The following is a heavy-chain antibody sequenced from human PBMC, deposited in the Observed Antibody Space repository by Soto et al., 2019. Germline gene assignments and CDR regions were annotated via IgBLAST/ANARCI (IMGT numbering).Heavy chain of an antibody. J-gene: IGHJ4*02. CDR1: GFTFSSYW. D-gene: IGHD3-16*02. Sequence: EVQLVESGGGLVQPGGSLRLSCAASGFTFSSYWMHWVRQAPGKGLVWVSRIKGDESGTNYADSVKGRFTISRDNAKNTLYLQMNSLRAEDTAVYYCARGGFGIYLLDFWCQGTLVTVSS. CDR2: IKGDESGT. CDR3: ARGGFGIYLLDF. V-gene: IGHV3-74*01.